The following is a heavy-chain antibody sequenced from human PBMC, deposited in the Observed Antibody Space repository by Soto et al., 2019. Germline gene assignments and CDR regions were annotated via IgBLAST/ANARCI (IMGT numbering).Heavy chain of an antibody. J-gene: IGHJ6*02. Sequence: GGSLRLSCAASGFTFSSYEMNWVRQAPGKGLEWVSYISSSGSTIYYADSVKGRFTISRDNAKNSLYLQMNSLRAEDTAVYYCARADIVVVPAALPYYYYGMDAWGQGTTVTVSS. V-gene: IGHV3-48*03. D-gene: IGHD2-2*01. CDR2: ISSSGSTI. CDR3: ARADIVVVPAALPYYYYGMDA. CDR1: GFTFSSYE.